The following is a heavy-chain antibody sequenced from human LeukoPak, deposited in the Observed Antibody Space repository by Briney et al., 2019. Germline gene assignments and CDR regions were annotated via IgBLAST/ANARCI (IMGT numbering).Heavy chain of an antibody. Sequence: PSETLSLTCTVSGGSISTSYWSWIRQPPGKGLEWIGYIYNSGSTNYNPSLKSRVTISVDTSKNQFSLKLSSVTAADTAVYYCARVLEGRAPFDYWGQGTLVTVSS. V-gene: IGHV4-59*08. CDR1: GGSISTSY. CDR3: ARVLEGRAPFDY. CDR2: IYNSGST. J-gene: IGHJ4*02.